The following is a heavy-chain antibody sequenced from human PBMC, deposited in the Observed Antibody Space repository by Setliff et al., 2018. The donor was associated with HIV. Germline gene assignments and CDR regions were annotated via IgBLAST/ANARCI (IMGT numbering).Heavy chain of an antibody. V-gene: IGHV4-4*07. Sequence: SETLSLTCTVSGGPINTYYWSWIRQPAGKGLEWIGRFYTSGSTNYNPSLKSRVTMSLDTSKNQFSLKLSSVTAADTAVYYCARDRLTYYFDYWGQGILVTVSS. CDR3: ARDRLTYYFDY. J-gene: IGHJ4*02. CDR2: FYTSGST. CDR1: GGPINTYY. D-gene: IGHD3-22*01.